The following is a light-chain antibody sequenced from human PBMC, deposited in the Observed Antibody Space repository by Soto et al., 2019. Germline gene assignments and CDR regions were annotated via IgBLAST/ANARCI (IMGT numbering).Light chain of an antibody. Sequence: EIVLTQSPGTLSLSPGERATLSCRASQSVSGSYLAWYQQKPGQAPRLLIYGASSRATGIPDRFSGSGSGTDFILTISRLEPEDFAVYYCQQYGSSRTFGQGTKGEIK. CDR3: QQYGSSRT. CDR2: GAS. J-gene: IGKJ1*01. CDR1: QSVSGSY. V-gene: IGKV3-20*01.